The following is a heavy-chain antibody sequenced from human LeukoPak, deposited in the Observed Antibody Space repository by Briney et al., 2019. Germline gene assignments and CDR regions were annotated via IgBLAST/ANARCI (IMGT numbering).Heavy chain of an antibody. CDR2: INHSGST. D-gene: IGHD6-19*01. CDR3: ARGVGQWLVPRAFDY. CDR1: GGSFSGYY. J-gene: IGHJ4*02. V-gene: IGHV4-34*01. Sequence: PSETLSLTCAVYGGSFSGYYWSWIRQPPGKGLEWIGEINHSGSTNYNPSLKSRVTISVDTSKNQFSLKLSSVTAADTAVYYCARGVGQWLVPRAFDYWGQGTLVTVSS.